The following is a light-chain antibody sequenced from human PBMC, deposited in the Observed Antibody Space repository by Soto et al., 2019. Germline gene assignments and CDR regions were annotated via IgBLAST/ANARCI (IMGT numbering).Light chain of an antibody. J-gene: IGLJ2*01. CDR1: SGHSSYA. CDR3: HTWGTGIVV. CDR2: LNSDGSH. Sequence: QPVLTQSPSASASLGASVKLTCTLSSGHSSYAIAWHQQQPEKGPRYLMKLNSDGSHNKGDGIPDRFSGSSSGAERYLPISSLQSEDEADYYCHTWGTGIVVFGGGTKLTVL. V-gene: IGLV4-69*01.